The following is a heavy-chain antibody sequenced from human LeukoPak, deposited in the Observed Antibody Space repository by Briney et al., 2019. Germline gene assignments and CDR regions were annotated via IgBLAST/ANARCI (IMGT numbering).Heavy chain of an antibody. CDR1: GGTFSSYA. CDR3: ARDRSGELTPRYFDL. J-gene: IGHJ2*01. V-gene: IGHV1-69*05. CDR2: IIPIFGTA. D-gene: IGHD3-3*01. Sequence: SVKVSCKASGGTFSSYAISWVRQAPGQGLEWMGGIIPIFGTANYAQKFQGRVTITTDESTSTAYMELSSLRSEDTAVYYCARDRSGELTPRYFDLWGRGTLVTVSS.